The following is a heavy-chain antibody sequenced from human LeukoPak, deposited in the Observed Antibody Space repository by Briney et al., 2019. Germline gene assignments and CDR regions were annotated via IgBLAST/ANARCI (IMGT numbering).Heavy chain of an antibody. D-gene: IGHD3-3*01. CDR1: GYTFTSYG. Sequence: ASVKVSLKASGYTFTSYGISWLRQAPGQGLEWLGWISGYNGNTNYAQKFQGRVTMTTETPTSTACMDLRSLKSDDTAVYYCAVHDFYSGGYHFDYWGQGTLVTVSS. J-gene: IGHJ4*02. CDR2: ISGYNGNT. CDR3: AVHDFYSGGYHFDY. V-gene: IGHV1-18*01.